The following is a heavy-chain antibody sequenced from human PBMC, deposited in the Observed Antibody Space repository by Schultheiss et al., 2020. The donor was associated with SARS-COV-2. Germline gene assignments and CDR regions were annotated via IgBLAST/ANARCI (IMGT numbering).Heavy chain of an antibody. CDR3: ARAESKYDFWSGYPTSPSFDY. Sequence: SQTLSLTCTVSGGSISSGDYYWSWIRQPPGKGLEWIGYIYYSGSTYYNPSLKSRVTISVDTSKNQFSLKLSSVTAADTAVYYCARAESKYDFWSGYPTSPSFDYWGQGTLVTVSS. CDR1: GGSISSGDYY. CDR2: IYYSGST. J-gene: IGHJ4*02. D-gene: IGHD3-3*01. V-gene: IGHV4-30-4*01.